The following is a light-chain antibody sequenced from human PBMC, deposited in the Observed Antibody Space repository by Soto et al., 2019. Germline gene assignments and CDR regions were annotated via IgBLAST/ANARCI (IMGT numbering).Light chain of an antibody. V-gene: IGKV3-15*01. CDR2: GAS. CDR1: QSVNSN. CDR3: QQYNNWPFT. Sequence: ETVMTQSPATLSVSPGERATLSCRASQSVNSNLAWYQQKPGQAPRLLIYGASTRATGIPASFIGNGSGTEFTLTASSLQPEDFAVYYCQQYNNWPFTFGPGTKVDIK. J-gene: IGKJ3*01.